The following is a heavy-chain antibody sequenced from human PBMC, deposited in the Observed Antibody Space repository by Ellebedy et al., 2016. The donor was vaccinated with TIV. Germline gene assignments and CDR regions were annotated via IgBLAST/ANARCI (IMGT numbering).Heavy chain of an antibody. D-gene: IGHD6-19*01. CDR3: AVILDYSSGAYLG. J-gene: IGHJ4*02. Sequence: SVKVSCXASGDTFSSYVISWMRQAPGQGLEWMGPIVPIFGTPNYGQKFPGRITITADQFTRTAYMELSSLRPEDTAVYYCAVILDYSSGAYLGWGQGTLVTVSS. CDR2: IVPIFGTP. CDR1: GDTFSSYV. V-gene: IGHV1-69*13.